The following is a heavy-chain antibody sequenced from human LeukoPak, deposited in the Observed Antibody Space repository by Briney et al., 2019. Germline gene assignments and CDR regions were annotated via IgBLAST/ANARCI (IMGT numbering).Heavy chain of an antibody. CDR3: ARVLNDGIQYYFDY. CDR1: GGTSSSYA. Sequence: ASVKVSCKASGGTSSSYAISWVRQAPGQGLEWMGGIIPIFGTANYAQKFQGRVTITADKSTSTAYMELSSLRSEDTAVYYCARVLNDGIQYYFDYWGQGTLVTVSS. CDR2: IIPIFGTA. D-gene: IGHD1-1*01. J-gene: IGHJ4*02. V-gene: IGHV1-69*06.